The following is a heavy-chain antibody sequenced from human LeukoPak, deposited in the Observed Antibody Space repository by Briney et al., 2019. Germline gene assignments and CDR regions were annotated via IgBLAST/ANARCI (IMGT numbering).Heavy chain of an antibody. Sequence: GGSLRLSCAASGFTYAMHWIRQAPGKGLEWVAAMSYDGSLTYYPDSVKGRFTISRDNSKDTLYLQMNSLRPEDTAVYFCARNRFEWKWLSPVGDWGQGTLVTVSS. D-gene: IGHD3-22*01. CDR1: GFTYA. J-gene: IGHJ4*02. CDR3: ARNRFEWKWLSPVGD. CDR2: MSYDGSLT. V-gene: IGHV3-30*03.